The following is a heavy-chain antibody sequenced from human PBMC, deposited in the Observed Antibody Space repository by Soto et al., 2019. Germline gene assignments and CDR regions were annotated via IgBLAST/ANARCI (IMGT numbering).Heavy chain of an antibody. CDR3: VTGNHLVR. Sequence: ASVKVSCKTSGYTFTGYYLNWVRQAPGRGLEWVGWINPKTGDTNNAQKFQGRVTMTTDTSISTGYMELSGLKSDDTAVYYCVTGNHLVRWGQGTRVTVSS. D-gene: IGHD6-6*01. CDR1: GYTFTGYY. V-gene: IGHV1-2*02. CDR2: INPKTGDT. J-gene: IGHJ4*02.